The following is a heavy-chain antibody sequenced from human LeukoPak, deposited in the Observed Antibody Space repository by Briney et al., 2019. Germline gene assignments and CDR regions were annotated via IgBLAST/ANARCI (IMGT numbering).Heavy chain of an antibody. J-gene: IGHJ4*02. Sequence: ASVKVSCKASGYTFTSYDINWVRQATGQGLEWMGWMNPNSGNTGYAQKFQGRVTMTRNTSISTAYMELSSLRSEDTAVYYCARSPLASYCGGDCYSGNLPDYWGQGTLVTVSS. V-gene: IGHV1-8*01. CDR3: ARSPLASYCGGDCYSGNLPDY. D-gene: IGHD2-21*02. CDR1: GYTFTSYD. CDR2: MNPNSGNT.